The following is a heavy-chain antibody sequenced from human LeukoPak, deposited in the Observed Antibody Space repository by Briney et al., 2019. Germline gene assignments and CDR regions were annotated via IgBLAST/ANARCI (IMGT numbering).Heavy chain of an antibody. CDR1: GFTFSSYA. CDR3: AKEKTDSSGWYIDY. J-gene: IGHJ4*02. V-gene: IGHV3-23*01. CDR2: ISGSGGST. Sequence: GGSLRLSCAASGFTFSSYAKSWVRQAPGKGLEWVSAISGSGGSTYYADSVKGRFTISRDNSKNTLYLQMNSLRAEDTAVYYCAKEKTDSSGWYIDYWGQGTLVTVSS. D-gene: IGHD6-19*01.